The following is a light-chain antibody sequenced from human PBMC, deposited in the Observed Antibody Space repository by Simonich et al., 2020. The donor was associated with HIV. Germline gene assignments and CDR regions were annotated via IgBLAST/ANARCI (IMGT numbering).Light chain of an antibody. Sequence: QSALIQPPSVSGSPGQSITISCTGTSSDVGGYNYVSWYQQHPGKAPKLMIYDVSKRPSGVPDRFSGSKSGNTASLTISGLQAEDEADYYCSSYTSSSTVVFGGGTKLTVL. CDR3: SSYTSSSTVV. J-gene: IGLJ2*01. V-gene: IGLV2-14*01. CDR1: SSDVGGYNY. CDR2: DVS.